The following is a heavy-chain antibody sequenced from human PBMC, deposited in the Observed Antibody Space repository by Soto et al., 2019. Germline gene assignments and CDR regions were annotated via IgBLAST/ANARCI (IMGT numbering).Heavy chain of an antibody. Sequence: GASVKVSCKASGYTFTSYGISWVRQAPGQGLEWMGWISAYNGNTNYAQKLQGRVTMTTDTSTSTAYMELRSLRSDDTAVYYCARDRGSIAAAGTDWFDQWGHGTMVTVSS. CDR3: ARDRGSIAAAGTDWFDQ. CDR2: ISAYNGNT. CDR1: GYTFTSYG. V-gene: IGHV1-18*04. D-gene: IGHD6-13*01. J-gene: IGHJ5*02.